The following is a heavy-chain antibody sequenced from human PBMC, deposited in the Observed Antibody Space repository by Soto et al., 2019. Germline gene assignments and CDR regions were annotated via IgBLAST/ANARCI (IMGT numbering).Heavy chain of an antibody. CDR1: GFTVSSNY. J-gene: IGHJ4*02. V-gene: IGHV3-53*02. D-gene: IGHD5-12*01. CDR3: ARSGYSGYDYSHFDY. Sequence: EVQLVETGGGLIQPGGSLRLSCAASGFTVSSNYMTWVRQAPGKGLEWVSVIYSGGTTYYADSVKGRFTISRDNPKNTVYLQMNSLRAEDTAVYYCARSGYSGYDYSHFDYWGQGTLVTVSS. CDR2: IYSGGTT.